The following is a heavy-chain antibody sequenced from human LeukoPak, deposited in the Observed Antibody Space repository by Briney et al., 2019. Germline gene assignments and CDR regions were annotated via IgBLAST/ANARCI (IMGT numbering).Heavy chain of an antibody. CDR3: ASRGVYYDSSGYY. Sequence: GGSLRLSCAASGFTFSSYSMNWVRQAPGKGLEWVSYISSSSSTIYYADSVKGRFTISRDNAKNSLYLQMNSLRAEDTAVYYCASRGVYYDSSGYYWGQGTLVTVSS. J-gene: IGHJ4*02. CDR2: ISSSSSTI. D-gene: IGHD3-22*01. CDR1: GFTFSSYS. V-gene: IGHV3-48*04.